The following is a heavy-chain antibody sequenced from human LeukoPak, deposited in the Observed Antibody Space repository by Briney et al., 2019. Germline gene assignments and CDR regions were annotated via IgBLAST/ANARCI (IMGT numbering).Heavy chain of an antibody. V-gene: IGHV1-69*13. Sequence: ASVKVSCKASGGTFSSYAISWVRQAPGQGLEWMGGIIPIFGTGNYAQKFQGRVTINADESTSTAYMELSSLRSEDTAVYYCARVSAIVGATSIDYWGQGTLVTVSS. D-gene: IGHD1-26*01. CDR1: GGTFSSYA. J-gene: IGHJ4*02. CDR2: IIPIFGTG. CDR3: ARVSAIVGATSIDY.